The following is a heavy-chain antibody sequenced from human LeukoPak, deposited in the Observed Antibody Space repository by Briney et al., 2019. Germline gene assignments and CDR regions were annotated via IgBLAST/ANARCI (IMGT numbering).Heavy chain of an antibody. J-gene: IGHJ6*03. CDR1: GYTFNGYY. V-gene: IGHV1-2*02. Sequence: ASVKVSCKASGYTFNGYYMHWVRQAPGQGLEWMGWINPNSGGTNYAQKFQGRVTRTRDTSISTAYMELSRLRSDDTAVYYCAASQTYDYYYYMDVWGQGTLVTVS. CDR3: AASQTYDYYYYMDV. D-gene: IGHD3-16*01. CDR2: INPNSGGT.